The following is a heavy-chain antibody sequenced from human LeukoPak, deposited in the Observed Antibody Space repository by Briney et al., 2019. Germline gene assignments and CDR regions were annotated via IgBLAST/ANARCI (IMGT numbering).Heavy chain of an antibody. Sequence: ASVKVSCKTSGYTFSHYGISWVRQAPGQGLEWMGWISVYNGNRKYAQKMQGRLTMTTDTSTSTAYMELRSLTSDDTALYYCARDGVGSDVLSLQDYWGQGTLVTVSS. D-gene: IGHD2-8*01. V-gene: IGHV1-18*01. CDR1: GYTFSHYG. J-gene: IGHJ4*02. CDR3: ARDGVGSDVLSLQDY. CDR2: ISVYNGNR.